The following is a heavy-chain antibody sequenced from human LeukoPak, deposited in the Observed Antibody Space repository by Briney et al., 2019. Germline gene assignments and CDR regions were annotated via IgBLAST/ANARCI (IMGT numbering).Heavy chain of an antibody. CDR2: VSDSGSGT. D-gene: IGHD6-19*01. CDR3: AKGKGSSGWYD. CDR1: GFTFSTYA. J-gene: IGHJ4*02. V-gene: IGHV3-23*01. Sequence: GGSLRLSCAASGFTFSTYAMSWVRQAPGRGLDWVSAVSDSGSGTYYADSVKGRFTISRDNSKNTLYLQMTSLRAEDTALYYCAKGKGSSGWYDWGQGTLDTVSS.